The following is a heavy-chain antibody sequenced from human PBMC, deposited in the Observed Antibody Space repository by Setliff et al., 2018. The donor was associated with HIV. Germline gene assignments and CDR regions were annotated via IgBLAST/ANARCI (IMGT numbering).Heavy chain of an antibody. CDR3: ARGRYFRDISDSLFDF. V-gene: IGHV4-31*03. J-gene: IGHJ4*02. D-gene: IGHD2-21*01. Sequence: SETLSLTCTVSGGSISSGGYYWNWIRQHPGKGLEWIGYIYNSGTTFYNPSLEGRLIMSVDPSKNQFSLKLTSVTAADTAVYYCARGRYFRDISDSLFDFWGQGTLVTVSS. CDR2: IYNSGTT. CDR1: GGSISSGGYY.